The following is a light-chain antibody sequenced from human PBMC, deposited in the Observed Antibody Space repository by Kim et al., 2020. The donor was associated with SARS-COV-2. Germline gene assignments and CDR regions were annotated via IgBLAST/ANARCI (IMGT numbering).Light chain of an antibody. CDR3: QSADITSIYVT. CDR1: ALPKQF. Sequence: SYELTQPPSISVSPGETATIPCSGDALPKQFAYWYQQRPGQAPTVITYKDNERASGVPERSSGPSSGTTVTLTITGVQAEDEADYYCQSADITSIYVTFG. CDR2: KDN. J-gene: IGLJ3*02. V-gene: IGLV3-25*03.